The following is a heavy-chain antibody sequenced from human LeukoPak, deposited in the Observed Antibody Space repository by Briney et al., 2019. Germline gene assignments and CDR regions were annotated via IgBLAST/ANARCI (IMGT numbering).Heavy chain of an antibody. D-gene: IGHD1-14*01. J-gene: IGHJ4*02. CDR1: GFTFSSYS. V-gene: IGHV3-49*04. CDR2: IRSKAYGGTT. Sequence: GGSLRLSCAASGFTFSSYSMNWVRQAPGKGLEWVGFIRSKAYGGTTEYAASVKGRFTIARDDSKSIPYLQMNSLKTEDTAVYYCTRALNTRYGLGRQTDYWGQGTLGTVSS. CDR3: TRALNTRYGLGRQTDY.